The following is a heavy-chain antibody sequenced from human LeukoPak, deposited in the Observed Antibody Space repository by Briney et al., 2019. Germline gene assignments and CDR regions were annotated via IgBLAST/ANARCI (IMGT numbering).Heavy chain of an antibody. CDR1: GYTFTGYY. Sequence: GASVKLSCKVSGYTFTGYYMHWVRQAPGQGLEWIGWINPNSGGTNYAQKFQGRVTMTRDTSISTAYMELSRLRSDDTAVYYCARDYESSGWYDDAFDIWGQGTMVTVSS. CDR2: INPNSGGT. J-gene: IGHJ3*02. V-gene: IGHV1-2*02. CDR3: ARDYESSGWYDDAFDI. D-gene: IGHD6-19*01.